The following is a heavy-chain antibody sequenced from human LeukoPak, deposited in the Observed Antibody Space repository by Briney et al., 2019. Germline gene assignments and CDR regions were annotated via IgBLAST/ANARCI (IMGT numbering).Heavy chain of an antibody. Sequence: GASVKVSCKASGGTFSSYAISWVRQAPGQGLEWMGGIIPIFGTANYAQKFQGRVTITTDESTSTAYMELSSLRSEDTAVYYFARIVQGRTGHALSDIWFDPWGQGALVTVSS. V-gene: IGHV1-69*05. CDR1: GGTFSSYA. D-gene: IGHD1-1*01. J-gene: IGHJ5*02. CDR2: IIPIFGTA. CDR3: ARIVQGRTGHALSDIWFDP.